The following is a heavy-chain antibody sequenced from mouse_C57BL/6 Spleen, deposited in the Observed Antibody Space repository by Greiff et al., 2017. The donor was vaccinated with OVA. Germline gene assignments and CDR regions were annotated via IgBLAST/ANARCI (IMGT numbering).Heavy chain of an antibody. CDR2: ISYDGSN. CDR3: ARADYGNLDY. V-gene: IGHV3-6*01. CDR1: GYSITSGYY. D-gene: IGHD2-1*01. J-gene: IGHJ2*01. Sequence: EVQLQESGPGLVKPSQSLSLTCSVTGYSITSGYYWNWIRQFPGNKLEWMGYISYDGSNNYNPSLKNRISITRDTSKNQFFLKLNSVTTEDTATYYCARADYGNLDYWGQGTTLTVSS.